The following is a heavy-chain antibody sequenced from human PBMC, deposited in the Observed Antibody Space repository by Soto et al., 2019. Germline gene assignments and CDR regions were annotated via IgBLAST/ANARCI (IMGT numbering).Heavy chain of an antibody. Sequence: ASVKVSCKASGYSFSSYAIHWVRQAPGQGLEWMGWIHAGNGNTKYSQNFQGRVTISRDTSAATAYMELNSLRSEDTAVYYWARVLAFLDYWG. CDR1: GYSFSSYA. CDR2: IHAGNGNT. J-gene: IGHJ4*01. CDR3: ARVLAFLDY. V-gene: IGHV1-3*01. D-gene: IGHD3-3*02.